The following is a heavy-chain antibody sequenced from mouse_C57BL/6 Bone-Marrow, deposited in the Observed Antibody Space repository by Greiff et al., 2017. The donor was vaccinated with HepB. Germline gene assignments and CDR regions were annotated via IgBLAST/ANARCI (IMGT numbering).Heavy chain of an antibody. CDR1: GFTFSSYG. D-gene: IGHD1-1*01. CDR3: AGGVVGFYWYFDV. Sequence: VQLKESGGDLVKPGGSLKLSCAASGFTFSSYGMSWVRQTPDKRLEWVATISSGGSYTYYPDSVKGRFTISRDNAKNTLYLQMSSLKSEDTAMYYCAGGVVGFYWYFDVWGTGTTVTVSS. CDR2: ISSGGSYT. J-gene: IGHJ1*03. V-gene: IGHV5-6*01.